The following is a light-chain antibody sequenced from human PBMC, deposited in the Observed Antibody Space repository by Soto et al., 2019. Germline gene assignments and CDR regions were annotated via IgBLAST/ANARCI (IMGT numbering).Light chain of an antibody. CDR1: NIGSKR. CDR2: DDS. J-gene: IGLJ2*01. V-gene: IGLV3-21*02. Sequence: SSELTQPTSVSVAPGQTARISCGGNNIGSKRVHWYQQKPGQAPVVIVYDDSGRPSGIPERFSGSNSGHTATLTISRVEAGDEAEYYCQVWNSDDDHVLFGGGTKLTVL. CDR3: QVWNSDDDHVL.